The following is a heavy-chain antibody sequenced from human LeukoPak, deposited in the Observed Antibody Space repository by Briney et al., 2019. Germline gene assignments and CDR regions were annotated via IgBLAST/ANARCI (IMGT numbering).Heavy chain of an antibody. CDR2: IYYSGST. CDR1: GGSISSYY. Sequence: PSETLSLTCTVSGGSISSYYWSWIRQAPGKGLEWIGYIYYSGSTNYNPSLKSRVTISVDTSKNQFSLKLSSVTAADTAVYYCARPIVGYCSGGSCYSGYWYFDLWGRGTLVTVSS. V-gene: IGHV4-59*08. CDR3: ARPIVGYCSGGSCYSGYWYFDL. D-gene: IGHD2-15*01. J-gene: IGHJ2*01.